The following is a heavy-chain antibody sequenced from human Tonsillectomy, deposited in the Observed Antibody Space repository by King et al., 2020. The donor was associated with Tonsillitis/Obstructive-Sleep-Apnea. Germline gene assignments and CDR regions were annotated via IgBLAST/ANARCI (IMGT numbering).Heavy chain of an antibody. CDR2: IYYSGTT. CDR3: ASLYDGSGLYNWFDP. Sequence: LQLQESGPGLVKPSETLSLTCTVSGGSISSSTYYWGWIRQPPGKGLGWVGSIYYSGTTYYNPSLRRRVTISVHTSKNPFSLKLSSVTAAATAVYYCASLYDGSGLYNWFDPWGQGTLVTVSS. V-gene: IGHV4-39*01. J-gene: IGHJ5*02. D-gene: IGHD3-10*01. CDR1: GGSISSSTYY.